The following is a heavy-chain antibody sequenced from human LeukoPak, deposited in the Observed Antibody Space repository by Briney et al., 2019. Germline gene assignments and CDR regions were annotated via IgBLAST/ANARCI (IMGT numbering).Heavy chain of an antibody. CDR1: GGSNSSYY. D-gene: IGHD6-13*01. Sequence: SETLSLTCTVSGGSNSSYYWSWIRQPPGKGLEWIGYIYYSGSTNYNPSLKSRVTISVDTSKNQFSLKLSSVTAADTAVYYCARYSSSWYGYYYYYMDVWGKGTTVTVSS. V-gene: IGHV4-59*01. J-gene: IGHJ6*03. CDR3: ARYSSSWYGYYYYYMDV. CDR2: IYYSGST.